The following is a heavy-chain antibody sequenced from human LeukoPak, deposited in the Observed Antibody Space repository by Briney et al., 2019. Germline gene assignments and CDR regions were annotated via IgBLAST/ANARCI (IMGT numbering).Heavy chain of an antibody. CDR1: GFTFSSYA. CDR3: AKVSIAVAGTYYYYYGMDV. J-gene: IGHJ6*02. Sequence: GGSLRLSCAASGFTFSSYAMSWVRQAPGKGLEWVSAISGSGGSTYYADSVKGRFTISRDNSKNTLCLQMNSLRAEDTAVYYCAKVSIAVAGTYYYYYGMDVWGQGTTVTVSS. D-gene: IGHD6-19*01. CDR2: ISGSGGST. V-gene: IGHV3-23*01.